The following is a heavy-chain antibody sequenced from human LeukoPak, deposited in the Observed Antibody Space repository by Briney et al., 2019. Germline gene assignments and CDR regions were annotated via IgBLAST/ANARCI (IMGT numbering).Heavy chain of an antibody. J-gene: IGHJ6*02. D-gene: IGHD3-22*01. CDR1: GGTFSSYA. Sequence: GASVKVSCKASGGTFSSYAISWVRQAPGQGLEWMGRIIPILGIANYAQKFQGRVTITADKSTSTAYMELSSLRSEDTAVYYCAREYYYDSSGYYYPHMDVWGQGTTVTVSS. V-gene: IGHV1-69*04. CDR2: IIPILGIA. CDR3: AREYYYDSSGYYYPHMDV.